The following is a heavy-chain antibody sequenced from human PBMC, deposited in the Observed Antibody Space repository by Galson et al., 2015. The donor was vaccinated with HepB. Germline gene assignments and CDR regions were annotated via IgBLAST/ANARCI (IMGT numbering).Heavy chain of an antibody. Sequence: QSGAEAKKPGESLKISCKGSGYSFTRYWIGWVRQMPGKGLEWMGIDYPGDSDTRSSPSFQGQVIISVDKSINTAYLQWTSLKASDSAMYYCARHNSNWNDLVGYLDYWGQGTLVTVSS. CDR1: GYSFTRYW. J-gene: IGHJ4*02. D-gene: IGHD1-20*01. CDR3: ARHNSNWNDLVGYLDY. CDR2: DYPGDSDT. V-gene: IGHV5-51*01.